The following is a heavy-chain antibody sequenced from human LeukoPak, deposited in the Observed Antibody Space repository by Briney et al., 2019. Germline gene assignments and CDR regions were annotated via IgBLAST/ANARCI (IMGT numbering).Heavy chain of an antibody. Sequence: PGGSLRLSCAASGFTFDDYAMHWVRQAPGKGLEWVSGISWNSGSIGYADSVKGRFTISRDNAKNSLYLQMNSLRAEDTALYYCAKSIDIWGQGTMVTVSS. J-gene: IGHJ3*02. D-gene: IGHD6-6*01. CDR1: GFTFDDYA. CDR2: ISWNSGSI. CDR3: AKSIDI. V-gene: IGHV3-9*01.